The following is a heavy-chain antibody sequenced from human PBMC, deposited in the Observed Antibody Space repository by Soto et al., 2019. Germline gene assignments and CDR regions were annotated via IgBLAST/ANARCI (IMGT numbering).Heavy chain of an antibody. V-gene: IGHV3-48*02. J-gene: IGHJ6*02. CDR2: ISSSSSTI. D-gene: IGHD6-13*01. Sequence: GGSLRLSCAASGFTFSSYSMNWVRQAPGKGLEWVSYISSSSSTIYYADSVKGRFTISRDNAKNSLYLQMNSLRDEDTAVYYCARGAIAAACILYGMDVWGQGTTVTVSS. CDR1: GFTFSSYS. CDR3: ARGAIAAACILYGMDV.